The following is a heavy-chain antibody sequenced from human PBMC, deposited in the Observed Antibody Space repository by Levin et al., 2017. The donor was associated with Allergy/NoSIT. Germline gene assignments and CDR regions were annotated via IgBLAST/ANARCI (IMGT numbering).Heavy chain of an antibody. CDR2: FSVSNGNT. CDR3: ARGSSISSFDY. D-gene: IGHD2-21*01. CDR1: GYTFTSYA. V-gene: IGHV1-18*01. Sequence: ASVKVSCKASGYTFTSYAINWVRQAPGQGLEWMGWFSVSNGNTNYAQRIRDRATMTSDTSTSTAYMELRSLRSDDTAVYYCARGSSISSFDYWGQGTLVTVSS. J-gene: IGHJ4*02.